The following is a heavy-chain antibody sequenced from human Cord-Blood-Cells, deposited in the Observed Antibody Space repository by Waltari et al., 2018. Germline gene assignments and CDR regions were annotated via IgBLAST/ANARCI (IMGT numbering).Heavy chain of an antibody. CDR3: ARRLQYMYVPYNWFDP. CDR1: GGSIRSSSYY. Sequence: QLQLQESGPGLVKPSETLSLTCTVSGGSIRSSSYYWGWIRQPPGKGLEWIGSIYYSGSTYYNPSLKSRVTISVDTSKNQFSLKLSSVTAADTAVYYCARRLQYMYVPYNWFDPWGQGTLVTVSS. V-gene: IGHV4-39*01. J-gene: IGHJ5*02. D-gene: IGHD2-8*01. CDR2: IYYSGST.